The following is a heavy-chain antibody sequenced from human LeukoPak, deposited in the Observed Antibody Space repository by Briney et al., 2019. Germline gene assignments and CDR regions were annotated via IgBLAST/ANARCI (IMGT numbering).Heavy chain of an antibody. CDR3: ARAGRYSSGWYTGKQFDY. V-gene: IGHV1-18*01. D-gene: IGHD6-19*01. Sequence: ASVKVSCKASGYTFTSYGISWVRQAPGQGLEWVGWISAYNGNTNYAQKLQGRVTMTTDTSTSTAYMELRSLRSDDTAVYYCARAGRYSSGWYTGKQFDYWGQGTLVTVSS. CDR2: ISAYNGNT. CDR1: GYTFTSYG. J-gene: IGHJ4*02.